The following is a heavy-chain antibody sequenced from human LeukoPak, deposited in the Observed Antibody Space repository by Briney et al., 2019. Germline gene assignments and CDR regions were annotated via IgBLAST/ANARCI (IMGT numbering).Heavy chain of an antibody. V-gene: IGHV3-30*04. CDR3: ASLGYCSSTSCYGYYYGMDV. Sequence: PGGSLRLSCAASGFTFSNYAMHWVRQAPGKGLEWVTLLSYDGRNEYYANSVKGRFTISRDNSKNTLYLQMNSLRGEDTAVYYCASLGYCSSTSCYGYYYGMDVWGQGTTVTVSS. J-gene: IGHJ6*02. CDR1: GFTFSNYA. CDR2: LSYDGRNE. D-gene: IGHD2-2*01.